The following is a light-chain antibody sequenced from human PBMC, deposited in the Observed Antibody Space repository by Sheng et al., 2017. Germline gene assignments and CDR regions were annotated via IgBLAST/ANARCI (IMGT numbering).Light chain of an antibody. CDR1: QGINNY. CDR2: GAS. V-gene: IGKV1-27*01. J-gene: IGKJ2*01. Sequence: DIQMTQSPSSLSASVGDRVTLTCRASQGINNYVAWYQHKPGKAPKLLIFGASTLHSGVPSRFTGSGSETDFTLTISNLQPEDVATYYCQHYNSAPYTFGQGTKPGDQT. CDR3: QHYNSAPYT.